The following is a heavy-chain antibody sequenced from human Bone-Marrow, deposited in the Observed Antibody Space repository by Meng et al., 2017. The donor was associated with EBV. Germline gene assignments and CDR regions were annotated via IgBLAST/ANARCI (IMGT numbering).Heavy chain of an antibody. J-gene: IGHJ4*02. CDR3: TRDPTTDKSDYN. CDR1: GFTVHNTY. Sequence: EVLLVDPGGGLIQPGGYLRSSCAASGFTVHNTYLSWVRQAPGKGLEWVSVIYADGRTFYADSVKGRFTISRDNSKNTLSLQMDSLRADDTAIYYCTRDPTTDKSDYNWGQGTLVTVSS. CDR2: IYADGRT. D-gene: IGHD3-16*01. V-gene: IGHV3-53*01.